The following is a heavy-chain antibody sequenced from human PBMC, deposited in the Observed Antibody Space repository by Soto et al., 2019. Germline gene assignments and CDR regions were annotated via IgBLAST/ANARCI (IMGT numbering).Heavy chain of an antibody. V-gene: IGHV1-69*13. Sequence: ASVKVSCKASGGTFSSYAISWVRQAPGQGLEWMGGIIPIFGTANYAQKFQGRVTITADESTSTAYMELSSLRSEDTAVYYCARVRDYYDSSGPLLYWGQGTLVTVSS. J-gene: IGHJ4*02. CDR3: ARVRDYYDSSGPLLY. CDR2: IIPIFGTA. D-gene: IGHD3-22*01. CDR1: GGTFSSYA.